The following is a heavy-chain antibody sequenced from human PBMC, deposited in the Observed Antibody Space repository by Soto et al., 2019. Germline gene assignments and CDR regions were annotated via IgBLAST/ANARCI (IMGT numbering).Heavy chain of an antibody. D-gene: IGHD5-18*01. CDR3: ARQSRGYSYGARFDY. CDR2: IYYSGST. CDR1: GGSISSSSYY. Sequence: QLQLQESGPGLVKPSETLSLTCTVSGGSISSSSYYWGWIRQPPGKGLEWFGSIYYSGSTYYNPSLKSRVTISVDTAKNQCSLKLSSVTAADRAVYYCARQSRGYSYGARFDYWGQGTLVTVSS. J-gene: IGHJ4*01. V-gene: IGHV4-39*01.